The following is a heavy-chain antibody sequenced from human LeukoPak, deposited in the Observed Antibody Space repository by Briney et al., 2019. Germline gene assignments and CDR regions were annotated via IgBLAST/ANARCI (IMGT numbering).Heavy chain of an antibody. CDR2: FYSSVST. J-gene: IGHJ1*01. D-gene: IGHD6-13*01. V-gene: IGHV4-4*07. CDR1: GGSISSYY. CDR3: VREKLYSSSWGFQH. Sequence: PSETLSLTCTVSGGSISSYYWSWLRQPAGKGLEWIGRFYSSVSTNYNPSLKSRVTMSVDRSKNLFSLNLTSVTAADTAVYFCVREKLYSSSWGFQHWGQGALVSVSS.